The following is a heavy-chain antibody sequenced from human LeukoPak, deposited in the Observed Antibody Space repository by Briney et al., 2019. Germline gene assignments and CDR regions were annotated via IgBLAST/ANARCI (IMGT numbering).Heavy chain of an antibody. J-gene: IGHJ3*02. CDR3: ARATGGKMEDAFDI. V-gene: IGHV3-21*01. CDR1: GFTFSSYS. Sequence: GGSLRLSCAASGFTFSSYSMNWVRQAPGKGLEWVSAISSSSSYIYYADSVKGRFTISRDNAKNSLYLQMNSLRAEDTAVYYCARATGGKMEDAFDIWGQGTMVIVSS. CDR2: ISSSSSYI. D-gene: IGHD2-15*01.